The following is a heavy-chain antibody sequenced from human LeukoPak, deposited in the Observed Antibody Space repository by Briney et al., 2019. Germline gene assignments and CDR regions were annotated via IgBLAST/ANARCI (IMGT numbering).Heavy chain of an antibody. Sequence: GGSLRLSCAASGFTFSDYYMSWLRQAPGKGLEWVSYISSSGSTIYYADSVKGRFTISRDNAKNSLYLQMNSLRAEDTAVYCCARAATYYYGSGSYFLYWGQGTLVTVSS. V-gene: IGHV3-11*04. CDR2: ISSSGSTI. J-gene: IGHJ4*02. CDR1: GFTFSDYY. CDR3: ARAATYYYGSGSYFLY. D-gene: IGHD3-10*01.